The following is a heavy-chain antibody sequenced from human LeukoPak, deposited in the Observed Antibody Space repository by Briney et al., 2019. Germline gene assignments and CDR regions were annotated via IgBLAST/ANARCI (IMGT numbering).Heavy chain of an antibody. CDR1: GFTFSSYE. CDR2: ISSSGSTV. D-gene: IGHD6-19*01. CDR3: ASGIQWLLQPWGAFDI. Sequence: PGGSLRLSCAASGFTFSSYEMNWVRQAPGKGLEWVSYISSSGSTVYYADSVKGRFTISRDNAKNSLYLQMNSLRAEDTAVYYRASGIQWLLQPWGAFDIWGQGTMVTVSS. V-gene: IGHV3-48*03. J-gene: IGHJ3*02.